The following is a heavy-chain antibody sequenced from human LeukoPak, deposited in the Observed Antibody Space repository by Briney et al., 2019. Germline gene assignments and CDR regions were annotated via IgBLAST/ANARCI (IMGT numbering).Heavy chain of an antibody. CDR3: ARDRVHLYFDY. Sequence: GGSLRLSCAASRFTFSSYGMHWVRQAPGKGLEWVSFIRYDGRNTYYADSVKGRFTISRDNSKNTLYLQMNSLRAEDTAVYYCARDRVHLYFDYWGQGTLVTVSS. V-gene: IGHV3-30*02. CDR1: RFTFSSYG. CDR2: IRYDGRNT. J-gene: IGHJ4*02.